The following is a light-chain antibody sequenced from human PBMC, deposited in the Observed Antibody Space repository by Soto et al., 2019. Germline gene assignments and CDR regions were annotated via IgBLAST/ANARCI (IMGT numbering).Light chain of an antibody. CDR2: EVS. CDR3: SSYTSSSTLVV. CDR1: SSDGGGYNY. J-gene: IGLJ2*01. Sequence: QSALTQPASVSGSPGQSITISCTGTSSDGGGYNYVSWYRQHPGKAPKLMIYEVSNRPSGVSNRFSGSKSGNTASLTISGLQAEDKADYYCSSYTSSSTLVVFGGGPKLTVL. V-gene: IGLV2-14*01.